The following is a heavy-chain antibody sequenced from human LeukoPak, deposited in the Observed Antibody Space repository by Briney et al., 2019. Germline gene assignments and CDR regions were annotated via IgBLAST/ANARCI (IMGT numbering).Heavy chain of an antibody. J-gene: IGHJ4*02. CDR1: GGSISSGGSY. D-gene: IGHD3-3*01. Sequence: SETLSLTCTVSGGSISSGGSYWSWIRQHPGKGPEWIGYIYYSGSTYYNPSLKSRVTISVDTSKNQFSLELSSVTAADTAVYYCAIFRAPFLEWFIVWGQGTLVTVSS. V-gene: IGHV4-31*03. CDR3: AIFRAPFLEWFIV. CDR2: IYYSGST.